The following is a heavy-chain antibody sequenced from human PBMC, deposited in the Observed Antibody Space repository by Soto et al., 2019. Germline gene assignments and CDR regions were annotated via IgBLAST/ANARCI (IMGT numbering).Heavy chain of an antibody. CDR3: ARADASDAFDI. Sequence: GGSLRLSCAASGFTFSSYRMNWVRQAPGKGLEWVSSISSSSSYIYYADSVKGRFTISRDNAKNSLYLQMNSLRAEDTAVYYCARADASDAFDIWGQGTMVTVSS. CDR2: ISSSSSYI. J-gene: IGHJ3*02. V-gene: IGHV3-21*01. CDR1: GFTFSSYR.